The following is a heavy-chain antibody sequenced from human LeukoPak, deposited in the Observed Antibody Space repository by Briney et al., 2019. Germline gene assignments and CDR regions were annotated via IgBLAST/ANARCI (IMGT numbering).Heavy chain of an antibody. Sequence: SETLSLTCTVSGGSISSYYWSWIRQPPGKGLEWIGYIYYSGSTNYNPSLKSRVTISVDTSKNQFSLKLSSVTAADTAVYYCARDRYYYDSSGYYVFDYWGQGTLVTVSS. CDR3: ARDRYYYDSSGYYVFDY. CDR1: GGSISSYY. V-gene: IGHV4-59*12. D-gene: IGHD3-22*01. J-gene: IGHJ4*02. CDR2: IYYSGST.